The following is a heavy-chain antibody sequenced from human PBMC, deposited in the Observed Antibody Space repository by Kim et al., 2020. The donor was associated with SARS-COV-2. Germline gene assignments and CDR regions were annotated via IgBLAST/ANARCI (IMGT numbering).Heavy chain of an antibody. CDR1: GGSFSGYY. CDR2: INHSGST. V-gene: IGHV4-34*01. J-gene: IGHJ4*02. D-gene: IGHD4-17*01. Sequence: SETLSLTCAVYGGSFSGYYWSWIRQPPGKGLEWIGEINHSGSTNYNPSLKSRVTISVDTSKNQFSLKLSSVTAADTAVYYCARRSRFNYGDYDDYWGQGT. CDR3: ARRSRFNYGDYDDY.